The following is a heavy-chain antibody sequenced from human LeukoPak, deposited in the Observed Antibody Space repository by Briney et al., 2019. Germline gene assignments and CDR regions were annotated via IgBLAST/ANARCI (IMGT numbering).Heavy chain of an antibody. V-gene: IGHV1-2*02. D-gene: IGHD4-17*01. Sequence: ASVKVSCKASGYTFTGYYMHWVRQAPGQGLEWMGWINPNSGGTNYAQTFQGRLTMTRDTSISTAYMELSRLRSDDTAVYYCARDGDYGDYVGLFDPWGQGTLVTVSS. CDR1: GYTFTGYY. CDR2: INPNSGGT. J-gene: IGHJ5*02. CDR3: ARDGDYGDYVGLFDP.